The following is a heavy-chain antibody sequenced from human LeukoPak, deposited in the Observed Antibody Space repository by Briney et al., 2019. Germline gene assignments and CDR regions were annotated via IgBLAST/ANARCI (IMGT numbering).Heavy chain of an antibody. J-gene: IGHJ3*02. V-gene: IGHV4-4*02. CDR3: GSVARDAFDI. CDR1: GASISGSDW. CDR2: IYHSGST. Sequence: SGTLSLTCAVSGASISGSDWWSWVRQHPGKGLEWIGEIYHSGSTNYNSSLKSRVTISVDTSKNQFSLKLSSVTAADTAVYYCGSVARDAFDIWGQGTMVTVSS. D-gene: IGHD2-15*01.